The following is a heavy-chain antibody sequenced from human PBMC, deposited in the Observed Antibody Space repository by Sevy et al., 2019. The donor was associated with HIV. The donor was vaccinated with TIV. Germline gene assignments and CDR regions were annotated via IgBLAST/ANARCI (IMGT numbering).Heavy chain of an antibody. J-gene: IGHJ5*02. CDR1: GGPISSYY. CDR2: IHYSGST. V-gene: IGHV4-59*01. CDR3: ARAPPVRSGDDSLNWFDP. D-gene: IGHD5-12*01. Sequence: SETLSLTCSVSGGPISSYYWSWNRQPPGKRLEWIGYIHYSGSTNYNPALNSRLTISVDTSKNQFSLRLTSVTAADTAVYYCARAPPVRSGDDSLNWFDPWGQGILVTVSS.